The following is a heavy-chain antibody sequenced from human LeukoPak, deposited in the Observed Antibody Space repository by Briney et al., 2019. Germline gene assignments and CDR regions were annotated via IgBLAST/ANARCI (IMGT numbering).Heavy chain of an antibody. D-gene: IGHD3-9*01. CDR1: GGSISSYY. J-gene: IGHJ4*02. V-gene: IGHV4-59*01. Sequence: SETLSLTCTVSGGSISSYYWSWIRQPPGKGLEWIGYIYYSGSTNYNPSLKSRVTISVDTSKNQFSLKLSSVTAADTAVYYCARGLGVRHFDYWGQGTLVTVSS. CDR3: ARGLGVRHFDY. CDR2: IYYSGST.